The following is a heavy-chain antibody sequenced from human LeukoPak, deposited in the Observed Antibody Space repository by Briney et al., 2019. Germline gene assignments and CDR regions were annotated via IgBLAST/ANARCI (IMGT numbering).Heavy chain of an antibody. V-gene: IGHV3-74*01. Sequence: GGSLRLSCAASGFTFSKYWMLWVRQAPGKGLESVSRINTDGTVTTYADSVKGRFTVSRDNADNTMFLQMKSVRDEDTAVYYCATKQWLAPPPDSWGQGTPVTVSS. CDR3: ATKQWLAPPPDS. J-gene: IGHJ4*02. CDR1: GFTFSKYW. D-gene: IGHD6-19*01. CDR2: INTDGTVT.